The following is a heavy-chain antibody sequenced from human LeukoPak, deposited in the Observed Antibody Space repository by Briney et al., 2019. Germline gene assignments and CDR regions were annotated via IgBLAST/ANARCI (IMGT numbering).Heavy chain of an antibody. J-gene: IGHJ6*02. CDR3: ARGYRTLVRYYYGMDV. V-gene: IGHV4-34*01. CDR2: INHSGST. Sequence: SETLSLTCAVYGGSFSGYYWSWIRQPPGKGLEWIGEINHSGSTNYNPSLKSRVTISVDTSKNQFSLKLSSVTAADTAVYYCARGYRTLVRYYYGMDVWAKGPRSPSP. D-gene: IGHD1-14*01. CDR1: GGSFSGYY.